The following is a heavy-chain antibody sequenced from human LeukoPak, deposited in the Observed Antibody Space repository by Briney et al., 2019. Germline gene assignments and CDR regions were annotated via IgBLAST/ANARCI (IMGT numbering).Heavy chain of an antibody. J-gene: IGHJ4*02. CDR2: MNPNSGNT. Sequence: ASVKVSCKASGYTFTSYEINWVRQPTGKGLEWMGWMNPNSGNTGYPQKFQGRVTMTRNTSISTAYMELSSLRSEDTAVYYCARERHGSGSYSYWGQGTLVTVSS. V-gene: IGHV1-8*01. D-gene: IGHD3-10*01. CDR3: ARERHGSGSYSY. CDR1: GYTFTSYE.